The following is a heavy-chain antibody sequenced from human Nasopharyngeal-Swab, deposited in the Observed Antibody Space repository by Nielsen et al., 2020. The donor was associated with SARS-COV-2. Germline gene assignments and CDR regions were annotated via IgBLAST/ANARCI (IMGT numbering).Heavy chain of an antibody. D-gene: IGHD1-26*01. Sequence: ESLKISCAASGFTFSSYWMSWIRQPPGKGLEWIGSIYYSGNTYYTPSLESRVTISLDTSKNQFSLKLSSVTAADTAVYYCARGPLSGSYYGGFDYWGQGTLVTVSS. CDR1: GFTFSSYW. CDR3: ARGPLSGSYYGGFDY. V-gene: IGHV4-59*01. J-gene: IGHJ4*02. CDR2: IYYSGNT.